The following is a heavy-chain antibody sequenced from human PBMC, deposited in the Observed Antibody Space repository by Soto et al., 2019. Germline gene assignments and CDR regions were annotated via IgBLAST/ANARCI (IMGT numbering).Heavy chain of an antibody. CDR1: GFTFNTFG. D-gene: IGHD2-2*01. V-gene: IGHV3-30*18. J-gene: IGHJ4*02. CDR3: AKSPNFYCSSYHCYKYDFDY. Sequence: QEQLVESGGGVVLPGRSLRLSCAASGFTFNTFGMHWVRQAPGKGLEWVAVISYDGSDKYYSDSVRGRFTISRDNSMNTLYLHMNSLRTEDTAVYYCAKSPNFYCSSYHCYKYDFDYWGQGTLVTVSS. CDR2: ISYDGSDK.